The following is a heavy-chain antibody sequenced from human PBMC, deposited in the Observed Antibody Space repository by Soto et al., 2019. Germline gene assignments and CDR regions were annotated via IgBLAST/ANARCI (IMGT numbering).Heavy chain of an antibody. J-gene: IGHJ3*01. Sequence: AGGSLRLSCAASGFTFSSYGMHWVRQAPGKGPVWVSRINGDGSSTSHADSVKGRFTISRDNAENTLFLQMSGLRAEDTAVYYCARAQLLPDDAFDAWGRGTVVTVSS. CDR1: GFTFSSYG. D-gene: IGHD2-2*01. CDR3: ARAQLLPDDAFDA. V-gene: IGHV3-74*01. CDR2: INGDGSST.